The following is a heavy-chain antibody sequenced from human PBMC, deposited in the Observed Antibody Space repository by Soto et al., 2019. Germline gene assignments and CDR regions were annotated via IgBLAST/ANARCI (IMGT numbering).Heavy chain of an antibody. CDR1: GGIFTNNA. Sequence: QVQVAQSGAEVKKPGSSVKVSCKVSGGIFTNNANSWVRQAPGQGLEWLGGVIPLFDTAYYAQIFRGRLRSSADGATTTDYMELSGLTSADTAVYFCATGGHNDGYNFYHGMDVWGQGTTVTVS. J-gene: IGHJ6*02. V-gene: IGHV1-69*01. D-gene: IGHD5-18*01. CDR3: ATGGHNDGYNFYHGMDV. CDR2: VIPLFDTA.